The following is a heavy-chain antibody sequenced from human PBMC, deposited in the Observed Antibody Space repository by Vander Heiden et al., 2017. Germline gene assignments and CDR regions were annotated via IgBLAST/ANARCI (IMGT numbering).Heavy chain of an antibody. CDR1: GGTFSSYA. CDR2: IIPIFGTA. J-gene: IGHJ6*02. D-gene: IGHD3-3*01. CDR3: ARREEFWSGKYYGMDV. V-gene: IGHV1-69*01. Sequence: QVQLVQSGAEVKKPGSSVKVSCKASGGTFSSYAISWVRQAPGQGLEWMGGIIPIFGTANYAQKFQGRVTSTADESTSTAYMELSSLRSEDTAVYYCARREEFWSGKYYGMDVWGQGTTVTVSS.